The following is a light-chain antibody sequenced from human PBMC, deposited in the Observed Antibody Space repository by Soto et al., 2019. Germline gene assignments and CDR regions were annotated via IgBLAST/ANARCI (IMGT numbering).Light chain of an antibody. CDR2: GAS. J-gene: IGKJ2*01. Sequence: DIVLTQSPGTLSLSPGERATLSCRASQSVSSSYLAWYQQKPGQTPRLLIYGASTRATGIPDRFIGSGSGTDFTLTISRLEPEDFAVYYCQQYGSSPPYTFGQGTKLEIK. CDR3: QQYGSSPPYT. CDR1: QSVSSSY. V-gene: IGKV3-20*01.